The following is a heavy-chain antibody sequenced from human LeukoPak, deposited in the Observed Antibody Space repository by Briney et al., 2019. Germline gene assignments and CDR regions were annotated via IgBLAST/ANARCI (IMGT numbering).Heavy chain of an antibody. D-gene: IGHD7-27*01. V-gene: IGHV3-66*01. CDR3: ARVLTGDRFGAFDI. CDR1: GFTVSTNY. J-gene: IGHJ3*02. CDR2: NYSGGST. Sequence: PGGSLRLSCAASGFTVSTNYMSWVRQAPGKGLEWVSVNYSGGSTYYADSVKGRFTISRDNSKNTLYLQMNSLRAEDTAVHYCARVLTGDRFGAFDIWGQGTMVTVSS.